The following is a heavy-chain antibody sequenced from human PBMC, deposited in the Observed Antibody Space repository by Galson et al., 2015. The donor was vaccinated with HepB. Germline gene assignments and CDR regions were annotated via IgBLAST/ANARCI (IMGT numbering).Heavy chain of an antibody. CDR3: AKVQVWFGDLAPFDF. CDR2: ISGSAGAGST. V-gene: IGHV3-23*01. J-gene: IGHJ4*02. D-gene: IGHD3-10*01. Sequence: SLRLSCAASGFSFSSYAVSWVRQAPGKGLEWVPTISGSAGAGSTYYADSVKGRFSISRDNSKNTLFLQMNSLGAEDTAVYFCAKVQVWFGDLAPFDFWGQGTLVTVSS. CDR1: GFSFSSYA.